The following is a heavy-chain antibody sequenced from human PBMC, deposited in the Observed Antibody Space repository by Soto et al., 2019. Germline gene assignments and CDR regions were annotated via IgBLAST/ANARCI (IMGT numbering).Heavy chain of an antibody. J-gene: IGHJ4*02. V-gene: IGHV1-18*01. CDR2: ISAYNGNT. Sequence: QVQLEQSGAEVKKPGASVKVSCKASGYTFTSYVISWVRQAPGQGLEWMGWISAYNGNTNLAQKIQGRVTMTTDTSTSTAYMELRSLISDDTAVYYCSRTWSSGWTDYWGQGTLVTVSS. CDR1: GYTFTSYV. D-gene: IGHD6-19*01. CDR3: SRTWSSGWTDY.